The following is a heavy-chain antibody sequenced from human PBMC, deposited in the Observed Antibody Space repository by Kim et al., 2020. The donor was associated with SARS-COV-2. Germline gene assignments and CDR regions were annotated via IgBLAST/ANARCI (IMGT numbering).Heavy chain of an antibody. Sequence: DSVKGRFTISRDNSKNTLYLQMNSLRAEDTAVYYCASCIAAAGTSWFDPWGQGTLVTVSS. J-gene: IGHJ5*02. V-gene: IGHV3-66*01. D-gene: IGHD6-13*01. CDR3: ASCIAAAGTSWFDP.